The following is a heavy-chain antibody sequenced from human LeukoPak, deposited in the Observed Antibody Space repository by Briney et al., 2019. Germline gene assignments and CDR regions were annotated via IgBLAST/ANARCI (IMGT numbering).Heavy chain of an antibody. V-gene: IGHV3-43*01. J-gene: IGHJ4*02. CDR2: ITWDGGTT. CDR1: GFTFDDYT. Sequence: GGSLRLSCAASGFTFDDYTFHWVRQAPGKGLEWVSLITWDGGTTYYADSVKGRFTISRDNSKNSVYLQMNSLRTEDTALYYCTKDRYCTTTSCPLDYWGQGTLVTVSS. D-gene: IGHD2-2*01. CDR3: TKDRYCTTTSCPLDY.